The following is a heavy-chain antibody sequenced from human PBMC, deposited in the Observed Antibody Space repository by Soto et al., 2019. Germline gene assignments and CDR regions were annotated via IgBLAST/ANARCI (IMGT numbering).Heavy chain of an antibody. CDR3: ARDRGYSGYDGSYYYYYGMDV. Sequence: GGSLRLSCAASGFTVSSNYMSWVRQAPGKGLEWVSVIYSGGSTYYADSVKGRFTISRDNSKNTLYLQMNSLRAEDTAVYYCARDRGYSGYDGSYYYYYGMDVWGQGTTVTVSS. J-gene: IGHJ6*02. CDR2: IYSGGST. D-gene: IGHD5-12*01. V-gene: IGHV3-53*01. CDR1: GFTVSSNY.